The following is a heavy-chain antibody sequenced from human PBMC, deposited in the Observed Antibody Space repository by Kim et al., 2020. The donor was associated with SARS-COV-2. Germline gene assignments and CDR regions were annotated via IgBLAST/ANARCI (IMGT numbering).Heavy chain of an antibody. J-gene: IGHJ4*02. Sequence: TVKGLCTISRHNAKNQLYLQMNSLRAEDKAGYYCARDGGDGYKSYYFDYWGQGTLVTVSS. V-gene: IGHV3-48*03. CDR3: ARDGGDGYKSYYFDY. D-gene: IGHD3-16*01.